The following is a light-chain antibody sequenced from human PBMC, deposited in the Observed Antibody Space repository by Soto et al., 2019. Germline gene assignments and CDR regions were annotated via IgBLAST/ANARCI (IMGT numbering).Light chain of an antibody. V-gene: IGKV1-5*03. CDR2: KSS. CDR3: QQFNTSPWT. Sequence: DIRITKSPSTLSASVEDRVTITCRASQSISSLLAWYQQKPGKAPKLLIYKSSILESGVPSRFSGSGSGTEFTLTISSLQPDDFATYYCQQFNTSPWTFGQGTKVDIK. J-gene: IGKJ1*01. CDR1: QSISSL.